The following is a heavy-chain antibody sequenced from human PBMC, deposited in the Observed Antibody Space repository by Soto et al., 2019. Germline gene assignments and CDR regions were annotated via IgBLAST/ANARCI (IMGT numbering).Heavy chain of an antibody. CDR3: ARCFRFRGVPAAPFQYYYYGMDV. V-gene: IGHV1-18*01. CDR2: ISAYNGNT. D-gene: IGHD2-2*01. Sequence: QVQLVQSGAEVKKPGASVKVSCKASGYTFTSYGISWVRQAPGQGLEWMGWISAYNGNTNYAQKLQGRVTMTTDTSTSSAYMELRSLRSDDTAVYYCARCFRFRGVPAAPFQYYYYGMDVWGQGTTVTVSS. CDR1: GYTFTSYG. J-gene: IGHJ6*02.